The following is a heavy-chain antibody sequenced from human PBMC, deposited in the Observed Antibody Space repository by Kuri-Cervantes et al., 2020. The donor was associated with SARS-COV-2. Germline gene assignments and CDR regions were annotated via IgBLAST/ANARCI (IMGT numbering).Heavy chain of an antibody. D-gene: IGHD3-3*01. CDR1: GGTFSSYA. J-gene: IGHJ3*02. CDR3: ARGDLGVTIFGVGAFDI. V-gene: IGHV1-69*13. Sequence: SVKVSCKASGGTFSSYAISWVRQAPGQGLEWMGRIIPIFGTANYAQKFQGRVTITADESTSTACMELSSLRSEDTAVYYCARGDLGVTIFGVGAFDIWGQGTMVTVSS. CDR2: IIPIFGTA.